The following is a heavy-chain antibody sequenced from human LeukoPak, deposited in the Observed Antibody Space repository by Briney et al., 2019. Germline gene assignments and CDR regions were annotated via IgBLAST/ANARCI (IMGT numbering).Heavy chain of an antibody. CDR1: GGSIISYY. CDR3: AREYTRRQLVSFYYFDY. J-gene: IGHJ4*02. V-gene: IGHV4-4*07. D-gene: IGHD6-13*01. CDR2: IYTSGST. Sequence: SETLSLTCTVSGGSIISYYWSWIRQPAGKGLEWVGRIYTSGSTNYNPSLKSRVTMSVDTSKNQFSLKLSSVTAADTAVYYCAREYTRRQLVSFYYFDYWGQGTLVTVSS.